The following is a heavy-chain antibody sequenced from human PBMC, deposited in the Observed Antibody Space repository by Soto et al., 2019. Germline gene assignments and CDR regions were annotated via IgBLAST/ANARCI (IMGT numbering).Heavy chain of an antibody. CDR3: ASKTTGSGSYYHY. CDR1: GGTFSSYT. J-gene: IGHJ4*02. CDR2: IIPILGIA. D-gene: IGHD3-10*01. V-gene: IGHV1-69*02. Sequence: QVQLVQSGAEVKKPGSSVKVSCKASGGTFSSYTISWVRQAPGQGLEWMGRIIPILGIANYAQKFQGRVTITADKSTSTAYMELSSLRSEDTAVYYCASKTTGSGSYYHYWGQGTLVTVSS.